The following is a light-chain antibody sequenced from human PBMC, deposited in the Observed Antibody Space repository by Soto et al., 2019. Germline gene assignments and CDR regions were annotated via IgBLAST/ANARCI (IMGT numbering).Light chain of an antibody. V-gene: IGLV3-21*02. J-gene: IGLJ2*01. Sequence: SYELTQTPSVSVAPGQTAMITCAGNNIGSKSVHWYQQKPGQAPVLVVHDDSDRPSGIPERFSGSKSGDMATLTISRVEAGDEADYYCQVWDGCSEHVVFGGGTKLTVL. CDR2: DDS. CDR1: NIGSKS. CDR3: QVWDGCSEHVV.